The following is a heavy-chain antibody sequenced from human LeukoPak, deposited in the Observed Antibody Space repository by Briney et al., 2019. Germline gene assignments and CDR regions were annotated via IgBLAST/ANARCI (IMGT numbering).Heavy chain of an antibody. CDR3: ARGAPDSGSSAAFDY. V-gene: IGHV3-53*01. J-gene: IGHJ4*02. D-gene: IGHD1-26*01. CDR1: GSTFGNYW. Sequence: GGSLRLSCVASGSTFGNYWMSWVRQAPGKGLEWVSVIYSGGSTYYADSVKGRFTISRDNSKNTLYLQMNSLRAEDTAVYYCARGAPDSGSSAAFDYWGQGTLVTVSS. CDR2: IYSGGST.